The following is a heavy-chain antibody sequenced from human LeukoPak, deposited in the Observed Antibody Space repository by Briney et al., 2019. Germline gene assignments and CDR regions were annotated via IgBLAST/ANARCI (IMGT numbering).Heavy chain of an antibody. CDR1: GFTFSNYA. Sequence: GSLRLSCAASGFTFSNYAMSWIRQPPGKGLEWIGEINHSGSTNYNPSLKSRVTISVDTSKNQFSLKLSSVTAADTAVYYCARDPGANYFDYWGQGTLVTVSS. CDR3: ARDPGANYFDY. V-gene: IGHV4-34*01. J-gene: IGHJ4*02. D-gene: IGHD7-27*01. CDR2: INHSGST.